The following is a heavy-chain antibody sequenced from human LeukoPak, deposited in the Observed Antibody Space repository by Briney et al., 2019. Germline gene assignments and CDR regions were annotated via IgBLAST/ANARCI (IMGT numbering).Heavy chain of an antibody. D-gene: IGHD4-17*01. CDR2: INPNSGGT. CDR3: ARDWSMTTLDY. V-gene: IGHV1-2*06. CDR1: GYTFIGYY. J-gene: IGHJ4*02. Sequence: EASVKVSCKASGYTFIGYYMHWVRQAPGQGLEWMGRINPNSGGTDYVQKFQGRVTMTRDTSISTAYLEFSSLRSDDTAVYYCARDWSMTTLDYWGQGTLVTVSS.